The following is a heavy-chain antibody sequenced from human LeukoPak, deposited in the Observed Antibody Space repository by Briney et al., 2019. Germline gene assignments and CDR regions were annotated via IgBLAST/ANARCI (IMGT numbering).Heavy chain of an antibody. CDR3: AKDTSHYYGYSLSGYMDV. Sequence: PGRSLRLSCAASGFTFSSYGMHWVRQAPGKGLEWVAFIRYDGSNKYYADSVKGRFTISRDNSKNTLYLQMNSLRAEDTAVYYCAKDTSHYYGYSLSGYMDVWGKGTTVTVSS. V-gene: IGHV3-30*02. CDR1: GFTFSSYG. D-gene: IGHD3-10*01. CDR2: IRYDGSNK. J-gene: IGHJ6*03.